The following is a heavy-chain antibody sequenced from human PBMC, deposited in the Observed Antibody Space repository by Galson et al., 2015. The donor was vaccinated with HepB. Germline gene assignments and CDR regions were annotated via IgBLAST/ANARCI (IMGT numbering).Heavy chain of an antibody. D-gene: IGHD5-24*01. J-gene: IGHJ2*01. V-gene: IGHV1-69*13. CDR3: ARGDWEVATINGYFDL. CDR1: GGTFSSYA. Sequence: SVKVSCKASGGTFSSYAISWVRQAPGQGLEWMGGIIPIFGTANYAQKFQGRVTITADESTSTAYMELSSLRSEDTAVYYCARGDWEVATINGYFDLWGRGTLVTVSS. CDR2: IIPIFGTA.